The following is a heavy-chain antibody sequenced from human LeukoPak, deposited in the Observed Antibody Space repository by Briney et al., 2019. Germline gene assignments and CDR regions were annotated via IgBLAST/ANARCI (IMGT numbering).Heavy chain of an antibody. J-gene: IGHJ4*02. V-gene: IGHV3-11*01. CDR1: GFTFSDYY. Sequence: GGSLRLSCAASGFTFSDYYMSWIRQAPGKGLEWVSYISSSGSTIYYADSVKGRFTISSDNAKTSLYLQMNSLRAEDTAVYYCARGSYYDSSGDLDYWGQGTLVTVSS. D-gene: IGHD3-22*01. CDR2: ISSSGSTI. CDR3: ARGSYYDSSGDLDY.